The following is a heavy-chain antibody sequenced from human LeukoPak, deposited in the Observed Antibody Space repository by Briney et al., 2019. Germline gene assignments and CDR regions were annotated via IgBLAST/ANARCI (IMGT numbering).Heavy chain of an antibody. D-gene: IGHD1-26*01. V-gene: IGHV5-51*01. J-gene: IGHJ3*02. CDR2: IYPGDSDT. Sequence: TGESLKISCKGSGYSFTSYWIGWVRQMPGKGLEWMGIIYPGDSDTRYSPSFQGQVTISADKSISTAYLQWSSLKASDTAMYYCASSLIEWEPGWGAFDIWGQGTMVTVSS. CDR3: ASSLIEWEPGWGAFDI. CDR1: GYSFTSYW.